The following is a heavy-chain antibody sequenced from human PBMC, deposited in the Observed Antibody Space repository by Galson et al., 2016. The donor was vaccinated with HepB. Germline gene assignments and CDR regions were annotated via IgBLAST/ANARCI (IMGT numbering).Heavy chain of an antibody. V-gene: IGHV1-69*13. D-gene: IGHD2-2*01. CDR1: GGTFSNYA. J-gene: IGHJ4*02. CDR2: IIPIFGTS. Sequence: SVKVSCKASGGTFSNYAISWARQAPGQGLEWLGGIIPIFGTSVYAQKFQGRVTITADESTSTAYMELSSPTSEDTAVYYCARGYFSSTTCYGLGNYFDYCGQGTLVTVSS. CDR3: ARGYFSSTTCYGLGNYFDY.